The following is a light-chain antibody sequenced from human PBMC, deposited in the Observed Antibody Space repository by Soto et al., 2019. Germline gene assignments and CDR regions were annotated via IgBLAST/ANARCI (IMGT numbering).Light chain of an antibody. CDR2: GAS. J-gene: IGKJ1*01. Sequence: TVLTLSPATLSLSQGERATLSCRASESVGDRHFAWYQQKPGHAPRLLIYGASTRATGIPDRFSGSGSGTEFTLTISSLQSEDFAVYYCQQYNNWPQTFGQGTKVDI. CDR3: QQYNNWPQT. V-gene: IGKV3D-15*01. CDR1: ESVGDRH.